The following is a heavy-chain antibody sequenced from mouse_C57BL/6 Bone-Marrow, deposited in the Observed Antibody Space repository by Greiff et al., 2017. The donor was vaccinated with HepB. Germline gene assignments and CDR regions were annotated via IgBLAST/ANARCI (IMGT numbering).Heavy chain of an antibody. CDR2: INPSSGYT. D-gene: IGHD1-1*01. CDR1: GYTFTSYT. Sequence: QVQLQQSGAELARPGASVKMSCKASGYTFTSYTMHWVKQRPGQGLEWIGYINPSSGYTKYNQKFKDKATLTADKSSSTAYMQLSSLTSEDSAVYYFARGGPYYYGSSYFDYWGQGTTLTVSS. V-gene: IGHV1-4*01. CDR3: ARGGPYYYGSSYFDY. J-gene: IGHJ2*01.